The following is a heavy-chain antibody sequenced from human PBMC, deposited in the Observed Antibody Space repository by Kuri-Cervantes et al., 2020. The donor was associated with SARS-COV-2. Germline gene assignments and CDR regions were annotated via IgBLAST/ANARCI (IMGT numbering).Heavy chain of an antibody. J-gene: IGHJ4*02. Sequence: GGSLRLSCAASGFTFSSYGMHWVCQAPGKGLEWVAFIRYDGSNKYYADSVKGRFTISRDNSKNTLYLQMNSLRAEDTAVYYCARERGGFWSGYPDYWGQGTLVTVSS. CDR3: ARERGGFWSGYPDY. V-gene: IGHV3-30*02. CDR2: IRYDGSNK. D-gene: IGHD3-3*01. CDR1: GFTFSSYG.